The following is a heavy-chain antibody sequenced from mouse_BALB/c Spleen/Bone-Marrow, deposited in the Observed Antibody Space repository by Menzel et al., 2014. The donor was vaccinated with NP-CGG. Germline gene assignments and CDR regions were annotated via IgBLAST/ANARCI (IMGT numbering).Heavy chain of an antibody. Sequence: EVKLVESGGGLVQPGGSRKLSCAASGFIFSSFGMHWVRQAPEKGLEWVAYISSGSSTIFYADTVKGRSTISRDNPRNTLSLQMTSLRSEDTAMYYCTRGGNWDDFDYWGQGTTLTVSS. V-gene: IGHV5-17*02. CDR2: ISSGSSTI. CDR1: GFIFSSFG. J-gene: IGHJ2*01. D-gene: IGHD4-1*01. CDR3: TRGGNWDDFDY.